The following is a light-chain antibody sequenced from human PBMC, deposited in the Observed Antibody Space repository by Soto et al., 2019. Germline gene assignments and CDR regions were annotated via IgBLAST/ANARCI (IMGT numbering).Light chain of an antibody. Sequence: ENVLTQSPGTLSLSPGEIATVSCRASQSLSSSYLAWYQQRPGQAPRLLIYGASTRATGIPDRFSGSGSGTDFTLTINRLEPEDFVVYYCQQYGSSPGTFGQGTRLEIK. CDR2: GAS. J-gene: IGKJ5*01. V-gene: IGKV3-20*01. CDR1: QSLSSSY. CDR3: QQYGSSPGT.